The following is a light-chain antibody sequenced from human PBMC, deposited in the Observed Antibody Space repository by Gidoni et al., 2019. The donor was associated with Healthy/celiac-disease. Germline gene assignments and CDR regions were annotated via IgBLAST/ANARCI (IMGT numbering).Light chain of an antibody. J-gene: IGKJ5*01. CDR2: KAS. CDR1: QSISSW. V-gene: IGKV1-5*03. CDR3: QQYNSYQFT. Sequence: QMDQSPSTLSASVGDRVTITCRASQSISSWLAWYQQKPGKDPKLLIYKASSLESGVPSIFSGSGSGTEFTLTISSLQPADFATYYCQQYNSYQFTFGQGTRLEIK.